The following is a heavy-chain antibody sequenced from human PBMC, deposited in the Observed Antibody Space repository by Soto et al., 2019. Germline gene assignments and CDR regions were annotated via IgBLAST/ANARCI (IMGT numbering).Heavy chain of an antibody. CDR3: ARKASHDAFDI. J-gene: IGHJ3*02. Sequence: SVKVSCKASGGTFSSYTISWVRQAPGQGLEWMGRIIPILSIANYAQKFQGRVTITADKSTSTAYMELSSLRSEDTAVYYCARKASHDAFDIWGQGTMVTVSS. CDR1: GGTFSSYT. V-gene: IGHV1-69*02. CDR2: IIPILSIA.